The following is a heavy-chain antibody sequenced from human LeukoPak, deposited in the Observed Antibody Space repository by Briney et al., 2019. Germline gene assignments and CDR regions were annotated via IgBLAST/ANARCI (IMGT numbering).Heavy chain of an antibody. V-gene: IGHV3-7*03. CDR3: AKAGLRYFDWSYNWFDP. CDR2: IKQDGSEK. D-gene: IGHD3-9*01. CDR1: GFTVSSYW. Sequence: GGSLRLSCGVSGFTVSSYWMSWVRQAPGKGLEWVATIKQDGSEKYYMDSVKGRFTIARDDAKNSLYLQMNSLRAEDTAVYYCAKAGLRYFDWSYNWFDPWGQGTLVTVSS. J-gene: IGHJ5*02.